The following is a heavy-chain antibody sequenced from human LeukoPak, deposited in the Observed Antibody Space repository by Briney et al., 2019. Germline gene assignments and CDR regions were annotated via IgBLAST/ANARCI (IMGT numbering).Heavy chain of an antibody. J-gene: IGHJ3*02. CDR1: GFTFRYYY. CDR2: ISSSGSTI. CDR3: ASPIHLSSGRDI. D-gene: IGHD2-15*01. V-gene: IGHV3-11*04. Sequence: GSLRLSCAALGFTFRYYYLSWNRQASGKGLEGVSYISSSGSTIYYADSVKGRFTISRDNAKNSLYLQMNSLRAEDTAVYYCASPIHLSSGRDIWGQGTMVTVSS.